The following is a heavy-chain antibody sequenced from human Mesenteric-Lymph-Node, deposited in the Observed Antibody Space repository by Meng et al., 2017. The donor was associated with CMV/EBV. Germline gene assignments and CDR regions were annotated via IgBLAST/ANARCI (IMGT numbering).Heavy chain of an antibody. V-gene: IGHV3-30*02. Sequence: GESLKISCATSGFTFNSHGLHWVRQAPGKGLEWVAYIRYDGSEEHYADSVRGRSTISRDNSRKTLYLQMTSLRVEDTAIYYCVRAGERAYSGHVLGYWGQGTLVTVSS. CDR1: GFTFNSHG. CDR3: VRAGERAYSGHVLGY. J-gene: IGHJ4*02. CDR2: IRYDGSEE. D-gene: IGHD5-12*01.